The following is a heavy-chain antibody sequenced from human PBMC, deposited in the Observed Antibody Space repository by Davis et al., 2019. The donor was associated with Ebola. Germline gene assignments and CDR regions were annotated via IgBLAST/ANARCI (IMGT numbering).Heavy chain of an antibody. J-gene: IGHJ4*02. CDR2: IYYSGST. CDR3: ARGRGRVLRFLEWLSHFDY. Sequence: MPGGSLRLSCTVSGGSISSYYWSWIRQPPGKGLEWIGYIYYSGSTYYNPSLKSRVTISVDTSKNQFSLKLSSVTAADTAVYYCARGRGRVLRFLEWLSHFDYWGQGTLVTVSS. V-gene: IGHV4-59*12. D-gene: IGHD3-3*01. CDR1: GGSISSYY.